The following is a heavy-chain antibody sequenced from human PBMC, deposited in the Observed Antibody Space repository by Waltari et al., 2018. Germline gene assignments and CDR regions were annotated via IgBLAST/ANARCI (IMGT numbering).Heavy chain of an antibody. CDR3: ASRLAGEWPPVDY. CDR2: INPNGGGT. D-gene: IGHD3-3*01. CDR1: GYTFTGYY. V-gene: IGHV1-2*02. Sequence: QVQLVQSGAEVKKPGASVKVSCKASGYTFTGYYMHWVRQAPGQGLEWMGWINPNGGGTNYAQKLQGRVTMTRDTSISTAYMELSRLRSDDTAVYYCASRLAGEWPPVDYWGQGTLVTVSS. J-gene: IGHJ4*02.